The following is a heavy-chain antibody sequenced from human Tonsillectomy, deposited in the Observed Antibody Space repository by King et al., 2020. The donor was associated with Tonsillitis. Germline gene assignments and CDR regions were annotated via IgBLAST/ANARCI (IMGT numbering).Heavy chain of an antibody. CDR3: AKEERLPAAWHSSSGMDV. D-gene: IGHD6-25*01. V-gene: IGHV3-30*02. Sequence: VQLVQSGGGVVQPGGSLRLSCAASGFTFRSYGMHWVRQAPGKGLEWVAFIRYDESNKDYADSVKGRFTISRDNFQNTLSLQMNSLRPEDTAVYYCAKEERLPAAWHSSSGMDVWGQGTTVTV. J-gene: IGHJ6*02. CDR2: IRYDESNK. CDR1: GFTFRSYG.